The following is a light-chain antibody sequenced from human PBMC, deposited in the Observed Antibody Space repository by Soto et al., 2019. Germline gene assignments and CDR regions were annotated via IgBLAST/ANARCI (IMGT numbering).Light chain of an antibody. CDR1: QSISNF. V-gene: IGKV1-39*01. CDR3: QQSYSTPRT. J-gene: IGKJ1*01. CDR2: GAS. Sequence: DIQMTQSPSSLSASVGDRVTITCRASQSISNFLNWYQQKPGKATKLLIYGASSFQSGVPSRFSGSGSGTDFTLTINRLQPEDFATYYCQQSYSTPRTFGQGTKVEIK.